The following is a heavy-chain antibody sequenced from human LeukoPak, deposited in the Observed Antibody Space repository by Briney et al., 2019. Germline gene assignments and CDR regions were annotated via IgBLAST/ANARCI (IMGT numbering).Heavy chain of an antibody. Sequence: SETLSLTCTVSGGSISSYYWSWIRQPPGKGLEWIGYIYYSGSTNYNPSPKSRVTISVDTSKNQFSLKLSSVTAADTAVYYCARGDYYGSGSYYNDYYYGMDVWGQGTTVTVSS. J-gene: IGHJ6*02. D-gene: IGHD3-10*01. CDR2: IYYSGST. CDR1: GGSISSYY. V-gene: IGHV4-59*01. CDR3: ARGDYYGSGSYYNDYYYGMDV.